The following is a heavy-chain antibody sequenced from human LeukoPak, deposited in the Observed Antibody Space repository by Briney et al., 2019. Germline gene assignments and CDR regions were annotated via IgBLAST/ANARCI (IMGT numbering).Heavy chain of an antibody. CDR1: GFTVSSNY. D-gene: IGHD2-15*01. Sequence: GGSLRLSCAASGFTVSSNYMSWVRQAPGKGLEWVSVIYSGGSTYYADSVKGRFTISRDNAKNSLYLQMDSLRGEDTAVYFCARVGCRGGSCSSRGDYYYGMDVWGQGTTVTISS. J-gene: IGHJ6*02. CDR2: IYSGGST. V-gene: IGHV3-66*01. CDR3: ARVGCRGGSCSSRGDYYYGMDV.